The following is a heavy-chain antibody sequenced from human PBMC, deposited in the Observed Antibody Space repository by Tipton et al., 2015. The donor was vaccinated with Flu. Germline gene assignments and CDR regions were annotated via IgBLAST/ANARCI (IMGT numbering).Heavy chain of an antibody. CDR3: ASGYSSSWASNDAFDI. D-gene: IGHD6-13*01. Sequence: SLRLSCAASGFTFSSYSMNWVRQAPGKGLEWVSYISSSSSTIYYADSVKGRFTISRDNAKNSLYLQMNSLRAEDTAVYYCASGYSSSWASNDAFDIWGQGTMVTVSS. V-gene: IGHV3-48*04. CDR1: GFTFSSYS. CDR2: ISSSSSTI. J-gene: IGHJ3*02.